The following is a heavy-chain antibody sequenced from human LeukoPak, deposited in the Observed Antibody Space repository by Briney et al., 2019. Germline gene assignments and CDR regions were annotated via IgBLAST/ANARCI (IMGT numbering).Heavy chain of an antibody. J-gene: IGHJ4*02. CDR1: GGSVSSGSYY. CDR2: IYYSGST. Sequence: SETLSLTCTVSGGSVSSGSYYWSWIRQPPGKGLEWIGYIYYSGSTNYNPSLKSRVTISVDTSKNQFSLKLSSVTAADTAVYYCARDLAPSSSGSRATHWGQGTLVTVSS. D-gene: IGHD6-19*01. CDR3: ARDLAPSSSGSRATH. V-gene: IGHV4-61*01.